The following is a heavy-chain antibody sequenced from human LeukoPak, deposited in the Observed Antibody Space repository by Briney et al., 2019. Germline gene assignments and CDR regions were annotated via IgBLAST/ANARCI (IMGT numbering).Heavy chain of an antibody. CDR2: IFYTGSP. CDR3: ARDGNSYYDY. V-gene: IGHV4-59*12. D-gene: IGHD4-11*01. CDR1: GFTFSDYY. Sequence: GSLRLSFAASGFTFSDYYMSWIRQSPGKGLEWLGEIFYTGSPNYNPSFKSRVTMSVDKSNNQFSLILTSVTVADTAVYYCARDGNSYYDYWGQGIMVTVTS. J-gene: IGHJ4*02.